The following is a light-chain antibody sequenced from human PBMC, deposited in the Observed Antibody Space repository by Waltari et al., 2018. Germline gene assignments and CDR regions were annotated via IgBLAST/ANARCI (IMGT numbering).Light chain of an antibody. CDR2: VNSDGSH. CDR1: SGHSSNV. CDR3: QTGGHGTWV. Sequence: QLVLTQSPSASASLGASVKLTCTLSSGHSSNVIAWLQQHPEKGPRYLMKVNSDGSHSKGDEIPDRFSGSSSGAERYLTISNLQSEDEADYYCQTGGHGTWVFGGGTELTVL. J-gene: IGLJ3*02. V-gene: IGLV4-69*01.